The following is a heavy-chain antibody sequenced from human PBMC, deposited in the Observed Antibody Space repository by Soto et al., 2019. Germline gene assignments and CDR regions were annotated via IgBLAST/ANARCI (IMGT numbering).Heavy chain of an antibody. Sequence: SETLSLTCTVSGGSISSYYWSWIRQPPGKGLEWIGYIYYGGSTNYNPSLKSRVTISVDTSKNQFSLKLSSVTAADTAVYYCARHIYCSGGSCYPLPYYYYYMDVWGKGTTVTVSS. D-gene: IGHD2-15*01. V-gene: IGHV4-59*01. CDR1: GGSISSYY. CDR2: IYYGGST. CDR3: ARHIYCSGGSCYPLPYYYYYMDV. J-gene: IGHJ6*03.